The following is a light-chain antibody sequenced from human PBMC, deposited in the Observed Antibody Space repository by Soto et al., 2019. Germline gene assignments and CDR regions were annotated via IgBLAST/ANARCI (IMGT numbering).Light chain of an antibody. Sequence: QSVLTQPPSASGSPGQSVTISCTGTSSDVGGCNYVSWYQQHPGKAPKLMIYEVSKRPSGVPDRFSGSKSGNTASLTVSGPQSEDEAEYYCGSYAGSNNLVFGGGTKVTVL. CDR3: GSYAGSNNLV. J-gene: IGLJ2*01. CDR1: SSDVGGCNY. V-gene: IGLV2-8*01. CDR2: EVS.